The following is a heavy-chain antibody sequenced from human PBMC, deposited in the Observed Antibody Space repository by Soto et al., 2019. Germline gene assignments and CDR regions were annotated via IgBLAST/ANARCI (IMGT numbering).Heavy chain of an antibody. CDR1: GFTFGSYT. D-gene: IGHD3-10*01. CDR3: AKNIAGHGSGGGDV. J-gene: IGHJ6*02. CDR2: ISWNGGSS. V-gene: IGHV3-43*01. Sequence: EEQLVESGGAVVQPGGSLRLSCEASGFTFGSYTMHWVRQAPGKGLEWVSLISWNGGSSFYADSVKGRFTISRDNSRDSLYLQMTSRRPEDSALYYGAKNIAGHGSGGGDVWGHGTTVTVSS.